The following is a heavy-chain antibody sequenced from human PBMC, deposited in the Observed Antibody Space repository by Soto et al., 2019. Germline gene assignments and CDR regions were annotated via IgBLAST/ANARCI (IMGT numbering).Heavy chain of an antibody. CDR2: IYHSGST. CDR1: GGSISSGGYS. V-gene: IGHV4-30-2*01. J-gene: IGHJ4*02. D-gene: IGHD3-22*01. CDR3: ARVSRYYDSSGYPLDY. Sequence: PSETLSLTCAVSGGSISSGGYSWSWIRQPPGKGLEWIGYIYHSGSTYYNPSLKSRVTISVDRSKNQFSLKLSSVTAADTAVYYCARVSRYYDSSGYPLDYWGQGTLVTVSS.